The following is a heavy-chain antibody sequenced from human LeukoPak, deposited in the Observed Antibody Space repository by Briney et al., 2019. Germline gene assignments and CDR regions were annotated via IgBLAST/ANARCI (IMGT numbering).Heavy chain of an antibody. CDR1: GFTFSSYS. V-gene: IGHV3-48*01. D-gene: IGHD3-16*02. Sequence: PGGSLRLSCAASGFTFSSYSMNWVRQSPGKGLEWVSYISSSSSTINYADSVKGRFTISRDNAKNSLYLQMNSLRAEGTAVYYCARDHGDYVWGSYRPMFDYWGQGTLVTVSS. CDR3: ARDHGDYVWGSYRPMFDY. CDR2: ISSSSSTI. J-gene: IGHJ4*02.